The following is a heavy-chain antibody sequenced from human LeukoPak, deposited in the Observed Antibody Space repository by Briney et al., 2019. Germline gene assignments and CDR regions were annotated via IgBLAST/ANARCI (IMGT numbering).Heavy chain of an antibody. Sequence: GGSLRLSCAASGFTFDDYGMSWVRQAPGKGLEWVAVISYDGSNKYYADSVKGRFTISRDNSKNTLYLQMNSLRAEDTAVYYCARDRGGPFDYWGQGTLVTVSS. V-gene: IGHV3-30*03. J-gene: IGHJ4*02. CDR1: GFTFDDYG. CDR2: ISYDGSNK. CDR3: ARDRGGPFDY. D-gene: IGHD1-26*01.